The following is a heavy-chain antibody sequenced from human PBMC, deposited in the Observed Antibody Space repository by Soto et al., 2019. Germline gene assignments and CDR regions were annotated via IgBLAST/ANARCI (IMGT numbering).Heavy chain of an antibody. J-gene: IGHJ5*02. CDR3: PRHIRAYSYRQGFDP. V-gene: IGHV1-69*13. CDR1: GGTFSRYA. D-gene: IGHD5-18*01. Sequence: AVKFSCTASGGTFSRYAISWVREAPGQGLELMGGITPIFGTANYAQKFQGRVTITADESTSTAYMELSSLRSEDTAVYSCPRHIRAYSYRQGFDPWGQGTLVTVYS. CDR2: ITPIFGTA.